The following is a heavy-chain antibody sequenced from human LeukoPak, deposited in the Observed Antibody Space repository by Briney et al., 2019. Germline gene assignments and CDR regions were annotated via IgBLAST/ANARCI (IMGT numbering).Heavy chain of an antibody. CDR1: GGSFSGYS. D-gene: IGHD6-6*01. V-gene: IGHV4-59*08. Sequence: SETLSLTCAVFGGSFSGYSGSWIRQPPGKGLEWIGSIYYSGGTNYNPSLQSRVTISVDTSKIQFSLKLSFVTAADTAVYYCARWQYTISSGWFDPWDQGTLVTVSS. CDR3: ARWQYTISSGWFDP. J-gene: IGHJ5*02. CDR2: IYYSGGT.